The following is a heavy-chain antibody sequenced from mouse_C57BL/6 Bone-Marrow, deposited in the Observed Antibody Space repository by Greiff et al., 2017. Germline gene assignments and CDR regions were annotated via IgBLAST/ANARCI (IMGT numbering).Heavy chain of an antibody. CDR3: ARLPYYYGSSYGWFAY. Sequence: EVQLVESGGDLVKPGGSLKLSCAASGFTFSSYGMSWVRQTPDKRLEWVATISSGGSYTNYPDSVKGRFTISRDNAKNTLYLQMSSLKSEDTAMYYCARLPYYYGSSYGWFAYWGQGTLVTVSA. D-gene: IGHD1-1*01. CDR1: GFTFSSYG. CDR2: ISSGGSYT. V-gene: IGHV5-6*01. J-gene: IGHJ3*01.